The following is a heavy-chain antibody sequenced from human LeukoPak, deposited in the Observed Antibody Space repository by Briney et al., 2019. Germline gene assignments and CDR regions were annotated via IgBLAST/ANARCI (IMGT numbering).Heavy chain of an antibody. Sequence: SETLSLTCTVSGXSISSYFWSWIRQPPGKGLEWIGYNSGSTNYNPSLKSRVTILLDRSKNQFSLKLSSVTAADTAVYYCARGRGYGGNYLRSFDIWGQGTMVTVSS. J-gene: IGHJ3*02. V-gene: IGHV4-59*08. CDR1: GXSISSYF. CDR3: ARGRGYGGNYLRSFDI. D-gene: IGHD1-26*01. CDR2: NSGST.